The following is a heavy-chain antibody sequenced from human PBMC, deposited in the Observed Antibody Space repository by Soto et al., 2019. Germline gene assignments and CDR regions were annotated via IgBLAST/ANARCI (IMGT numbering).Heavy chain of an antibody. CDR3: AKAGITMIVVVIPYYFDY. Sequence: VQLLESGGGLVQPGGSLRLSCAASGFTFSSYAMSWVRQAPGKGLEWVSAISGSGGSTYYADSVKGRFTISRDNSKNTLYLQMNSLRAEDTAVYYCAKAGITMIVVVIPYYFDYWGQGTLVTVSS. V-gene: IGHV3-23*01. J-gene: IGHJ4*02. CDR1: GFTFSSYA. D-gene: IGHD3-22*01. CDR2: ISGSGGST.